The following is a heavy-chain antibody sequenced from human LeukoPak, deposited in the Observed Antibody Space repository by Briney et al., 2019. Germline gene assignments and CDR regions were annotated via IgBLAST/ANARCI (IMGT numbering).Heavy chain of an antibody. CDR1: GGSISSYY. D-gene: IGHD3-22*01. CDR3: ARLQAPYYYDSGGYYIDY. V-gene: IGHV4-59*08. Sequence: PSETLSLTCTVSGGSISSYYWSWIRQPPGKGLEWIGYMYYSGSTNYNPSLKSRVTISVDTSKNQFSLKLSSVTAADTAVYYCARLQAPYYYDSGGYYIDYWGQGTLVTVSS. J-gene: IGHJ4*02. CDR2: MYYSGST.